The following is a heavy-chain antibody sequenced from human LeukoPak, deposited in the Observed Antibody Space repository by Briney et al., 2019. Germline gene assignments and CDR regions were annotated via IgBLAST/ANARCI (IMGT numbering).Heavy chain of an antibody. CDR3: AKDSSTTVTTKGGPRRSFDY. CDR1: GFTFSSYV. J-gene: IGHJ4*02. Sequence: GGSLTLSCAASGFTFSSYVMSWVRQAPGKGLDWVSVISGSGGTTYYADSVKGRLTISRDKSKNTLYLQMSSLRAEDTAIYYCAKDSSTTVTTKGGPRRSFDYWGLGTLVTVSS. CDR2: ISGSGGTT. V-gene: IGHV3-23*01. D-gene: IGHD4-17*01.